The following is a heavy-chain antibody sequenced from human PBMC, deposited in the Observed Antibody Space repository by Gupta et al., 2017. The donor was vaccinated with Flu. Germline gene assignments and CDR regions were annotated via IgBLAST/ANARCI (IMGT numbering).Heavy chain of an antibody. CDR2: IWYDVSNK. V-gene: IGHV3-33*01. D-gene: IGHD6-19*01. J-gene: IGHJ4*02. Sequence: QVQLVESGGGVVQPGRSLRLSCAASGFTFSSYGMHWVRQAPGKGLEWVAVIWYDVSNKDYADSVKGRFTISRDNSKNTLYLQMNSLRAEDTAVYYCARVKNPGDPIAGYSSGWYFYYWGQGTLVTVSS. CDR3: ARVKNPGDPIAGYSSGWYFYY. CDR1: GFTFSSYG.